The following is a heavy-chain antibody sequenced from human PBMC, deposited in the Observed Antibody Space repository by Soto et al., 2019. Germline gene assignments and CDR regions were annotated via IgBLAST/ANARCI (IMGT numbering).Heavy chain of an antibody. J-gene: IGHJ6*02. CDR3: AREFTGPAEAHYGMDV. CDR1: GFTFSSYG. CDR2: IWYDGSNK. Sequence: QVQLVESGGGVVQPGRSLRLSCAASGFTFSSYGMHWVRQAPGKGLEWVAVIWYDGSNKYYADSVKGRFTISRDNSKNTLHLQLNSLRAEDTAVYYCAREFTGPAEAHYGMDVWGQGTTVTVSS. V-gene: IGHV3-33*01.